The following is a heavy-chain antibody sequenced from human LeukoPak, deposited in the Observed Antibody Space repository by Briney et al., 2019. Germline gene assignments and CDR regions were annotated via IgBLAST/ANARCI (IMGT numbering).Heavy chain of an antibody. J-gene: IGHJ5*02. CDR2: IYYSGST. Sequence: SETLSLTCTVSGGSISSYYWSWIRQPPGKGLEWIGYIYYSGSTNYNPSLKSRVTISVDTSKNQFSLKLSSVTAADTAVYYCARWFSPPVTIFGVVIMDNWFDPWDQGTLVTFSS. D-gene: IGHD3-3*01. CDR3: ARWFSPPVTIFGVVIMDNWFDP. V-gene: IGHV4-59*01. CDR1: GGSISSYY.